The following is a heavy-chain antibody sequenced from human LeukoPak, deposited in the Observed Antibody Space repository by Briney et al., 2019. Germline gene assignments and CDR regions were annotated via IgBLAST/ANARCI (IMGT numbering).Heavy chain of an antibody. D-gene: IGHD4-17*01. CDR3: TRGGHYGDYHFDY. CDR2: ICYSGST. V-gene: IGHV4-59*12. Sequence: SETLSLTCTVSGGSISSCYWNWIRQPPAKGLEWIGYICYSGSTNYNPSLKRRITISVDTSKNQFSLQLSSVTPDDTAVYYCTRGGHYGDYHFDYWGQGTLVTVSS. J-gene: IGHJ4*02. CDR1: GGSISSCY.